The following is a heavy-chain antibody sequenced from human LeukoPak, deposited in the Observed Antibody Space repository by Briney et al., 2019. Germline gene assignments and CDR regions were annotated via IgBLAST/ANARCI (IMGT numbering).Heavy chain of an antibody. CDR2: ISSSSSYI. CDR3: ARERGSSGWTDY. Sequence: PGGSLRLSCAASGFTFSSYWMHWVRQAPGKGLEWVSSISSSSSYIYYADSVKGRFTISRDNAKNSLYLQMNSLRAEDTAVYYCARERGSSGWTDYWGQGTLVTVSS. CDR1: GFTFSSYW. V-gene: IGHV3-21*01. D-gene: IGHD6-19*01. J-gene: IGHJ4*02.